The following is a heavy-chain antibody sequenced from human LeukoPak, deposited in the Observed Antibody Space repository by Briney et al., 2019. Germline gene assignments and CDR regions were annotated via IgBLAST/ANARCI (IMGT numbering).Heavy chain of an antibody. CDR3: ARDRPDFDWLLPFDY. Sequence: PGRSLRLSCAASGFTFSTYAMPWVRQAPDKGLEWVAVISSDGSSKNNADSVKGRFTISRDNSKNTLYLQMNSLRAEDTAVYYCARDRPDFDWLLPFDYWGQGTLVTVSS. CDR2: ISSDGSSK. V-gene: IGHV3-30-3*01. J-gene: IGHJ4*02. D-gene: IGHD3-9*01. CDR1: GFTFSTYA.